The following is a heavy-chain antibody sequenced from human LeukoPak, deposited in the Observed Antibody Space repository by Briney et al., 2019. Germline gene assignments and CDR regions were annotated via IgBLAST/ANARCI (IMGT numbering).Heavy chain of an antibody. J-gene: IGHJ3*02. V-gene: IGHV3-48*01. Sequence: GGSLRLSCAASGFTFSSYNMNWVRQAPGKGLEWILYISSSSRTIYYADSVKGRFTISRDNSKNTLYLQMGSLRVEDMGVYYCARLSPIVVAPGALDIWGQGTMVTVSS. CDR3: ARLSPIVVAPGALDI. CDR1: GFTFSSYN. CDR2: ISSSSRTI. D-gene: IGHD2-15*01.